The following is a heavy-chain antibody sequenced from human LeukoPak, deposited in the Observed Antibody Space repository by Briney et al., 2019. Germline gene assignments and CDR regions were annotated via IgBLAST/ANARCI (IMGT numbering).Heavy chain of an antibody. J-gene: IGHJ4*02. Sequence: PSETLSLTCTVSGGSISSNSYYWGWIRQPPGKGLEWIGSISSSGSTYYTPSLKSRVAVSVDTSKNQFSLKLSSVTAADTAVYYCATSGYVGNTRFDSWGQGTLVTVSS. V-gene: IGHV4-39*01. D-gene: IGHD4-23*01. CDR1: GGSISSNSYY. CDR2: ISSSGST. CDR3: ATSGYVGNTRFDS.